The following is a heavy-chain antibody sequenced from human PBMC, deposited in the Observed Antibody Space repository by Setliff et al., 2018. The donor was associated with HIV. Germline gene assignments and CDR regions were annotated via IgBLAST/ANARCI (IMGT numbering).Heavy chain of an antibody. D-gene: IGHD3-22*01. CDR3: ARDKSHDSSGYKSGYYFYYMDV. CDR2: ISSSSSTI. J-gene: IGHJ6*03. V-gene: IGHV3-48*01. CDR1: GFTFSGYS. Sequence: LRLSCAASGFTFSGYSMNWVRQAPGKGLEWVSCISSSSSTIYYADSVKGRFTIPRDNAKNSLYLQMNSLRAEDTAVYYCARDKSHDSSGYKSGYYFYYMDVWGKGTTVTVSS.